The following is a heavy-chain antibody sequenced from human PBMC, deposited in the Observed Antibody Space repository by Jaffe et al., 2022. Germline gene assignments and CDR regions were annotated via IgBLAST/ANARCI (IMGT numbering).Heavy chain of an antibody. CDR1: GFTFSSYS. Sequence: EVQLVESGGGLVKPGGSLRLSCAASGFTFSSYSMNWVRQAPGKGLEWVSSISSSSSYIYYADSVKGRFTISRDNAKNSLYLQMNSLRAEDTAVYYCARAQYSSGLWDNWFDPWGQGTLVTVSS. D-gene: IGHD6-19*01. J-gene: IGHJ5*02. CDR3: ARAQYSSGLWDNWFDP. CDR2: ISSSSSYI. V-gene: IGHV3-21*01.